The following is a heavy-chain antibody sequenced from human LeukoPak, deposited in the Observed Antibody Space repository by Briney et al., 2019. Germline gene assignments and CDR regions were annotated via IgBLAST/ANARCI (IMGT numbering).Heavy chain of an antibody. CDR2: INHSGRT. Sequence: SETLSLTCAVSGGSFSGYYWSWIRQPPGKGLEWIGEINHSGRTNYNPSLKSRVTISVDTSKNQFSLKLSSVTAADTAVYYCARGHQLPSPTLEYWFDPWGQGTLVTVSS. V-gene: IGHV4-34*01. CDR3: ARGHQLPSPTLEYWFDP. CDR1: GGSFSGYY. J-gene: IGHJ5*02. D-gene: IGHD2-2*01.